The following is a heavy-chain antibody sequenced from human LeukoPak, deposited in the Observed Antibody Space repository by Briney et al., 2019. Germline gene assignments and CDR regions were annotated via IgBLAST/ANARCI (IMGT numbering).Heavy chain of an antibody. V-gene: IGHV3-33*01. CDR1: GFTFSSYG. Sequence: GGSLRLSCAASGFTFSSYGMHWVRQAPGKGLEWVAVIWYDGGNKYNADSVKGRFTISRDNSKNTLYLQMNSLRAEDTAVYYCARDVFDYPGAFDIWGQGTMVTVSS. CDR3: ARDVFDYPGAFDI. D-gene: IGHD3-16*01. CDR2: IWYDGGNK. J-gene: IGHJ3*02.